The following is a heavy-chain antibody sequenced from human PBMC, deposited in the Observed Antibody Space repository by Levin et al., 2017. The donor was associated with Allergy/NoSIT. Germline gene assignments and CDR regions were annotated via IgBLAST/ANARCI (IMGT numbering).Heavy chain of an antibody. CDR2: ISGSGGST. D-gene: IGHD6-13*01. CDR3: AKDVSRDSSSFFDY. Sequence: ETLSLTCAASGFTFSSYAMSWVRQAPGKGLEWVSAISGSGGSTYYADSVKGRFTISRDNSKNTLYLQMNSLRAEDTAVYYCAKDVSRDSSSFFDYWGQGTLVTVSS. J-gene: IGHJ4*02. CDR1: GFTFSSYA. V-gene: IGHV3-23*01.